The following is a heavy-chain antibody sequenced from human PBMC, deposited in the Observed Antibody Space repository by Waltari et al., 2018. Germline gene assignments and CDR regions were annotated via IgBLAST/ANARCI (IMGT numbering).Heavy chain of an antibody. Sequence: QVQLVQSGAEVKKPGSSVKVSCKASGGTFSSYAISWVRQAPGQGLEWMGGFIPIFGTANYAQKFQGRVTITADESTSTAYMELSSLRSEDTAVYYCARVRYYYDSSGYPNWFDPWGQGTLVTVSS. D-gene: IGHD3-22*01. CDR2: FIPIFGTA. J-gene: IGHJ5*02. CDR3: ARVRYYYDSSGYPNWFDP. V-gene: IGHV1-69*12. CDR1: GGTFSSYA.